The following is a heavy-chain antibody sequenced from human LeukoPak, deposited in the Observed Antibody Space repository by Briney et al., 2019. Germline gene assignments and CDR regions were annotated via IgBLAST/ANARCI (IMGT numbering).Heavy chain of an antibody. CDR3: AKLKACTNGVCYTGWFDP. Sequence: HPGGSLRLSCAASGFTFSSYGMHWVRQAPGKGLEWVAFIRYDGSNKYYADSVKGRFTISRDNSKNTLYLQMNSLRAEDTAVYYCAKLKACTNGVCYTGWFDPWGQGTLVTVSS. CDR2: IRYDGSNK. CDR1: GFTFSSYG. J-gene: IGHJ5*02. V-gene: IGHV3-30*02. D-gene: IGHD2-8*01.